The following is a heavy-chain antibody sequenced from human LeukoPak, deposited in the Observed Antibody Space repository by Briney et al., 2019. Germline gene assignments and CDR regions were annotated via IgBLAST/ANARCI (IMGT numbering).Heavy chain of an antibody. J-gene: IGHJ4*02. CDR1: GFTLTTSW. Sequence: GGSLRLSCAASGFTLTTSWMTWVRQAPGKGLEWVTNINREGSQIDYMDSVKGRFTISRDSANNALYLQMNSLRAEDTAVYYCARGGSTAGFDYWGQGTLVTVSS. CDR3: ARGGSTAGFDY. D-gene: IGHD3-10*01. V-gene: IGHV3-7*01. CDR2: INREGSQI.